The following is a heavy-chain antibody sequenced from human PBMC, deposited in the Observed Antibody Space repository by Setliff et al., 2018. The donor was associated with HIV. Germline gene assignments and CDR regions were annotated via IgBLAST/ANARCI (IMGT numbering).Heavy chain of an antibody. V-gene: IGHV1-18*01. D-gene: IGHD3-10*01. J-gene: IGHJ6*02. Sequence: GASVKVSCKTSGYMFIAYGMSWVRRAPGQGLEWMGWIGPYNGRTEYAQEFQGRVTITTDESTSTAYMELSSLRSEDTAVYYCARDSPPQLQDYYYGMDVWGQGTTVTVS. CDR2: IGPYNGRT. CDR1: GYMFIAYG. CDR3: ARDSPPQLQDYYYGMDV.